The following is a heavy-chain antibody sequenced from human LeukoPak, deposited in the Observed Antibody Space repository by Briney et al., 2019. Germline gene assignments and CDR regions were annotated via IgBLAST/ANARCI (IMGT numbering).Heavy chain of an antibody. Sequence: GGSLRLSCAASGFTVSSNYMSWVRQAPGKGLEWVSLIYSGGDTYYADSVKGRFTISRDNSKNTLYLQMTSLRAEDTAVYYCAKNAAAQQLVHYFDYWGQGTLVTVSS. J-gene: IGHJ4*02. CDR2: IYSGGDT. CDR1: GFTVSSNY. D-gene: IGHD6-13*01. V-gene: IGHV3-53*01. CDR3: AKNAAAQQLVHYFDY.